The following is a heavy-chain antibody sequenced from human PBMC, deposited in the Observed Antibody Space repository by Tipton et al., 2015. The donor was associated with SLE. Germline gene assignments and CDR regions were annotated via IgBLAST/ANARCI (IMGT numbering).Heavy chain of an antibody. CDR3: ARGLLTGTLFDY. V-gene: IGHV4-39*07. J-gene: IGHJ4*02. CDR1: GGSISSSSYY. Sequence: TLSLTCTVSGGSISSSSYYWGWIRRPPGKGLEWIGNIYYSGSTYYKPSLKSRVTISVDTSKNQLSLKLSSVTAADTAVYYCARGLLTGTLFDYWGQGTLVTFSS. CDR2: IYYSGST. D-gene: IGHD7-27*01.